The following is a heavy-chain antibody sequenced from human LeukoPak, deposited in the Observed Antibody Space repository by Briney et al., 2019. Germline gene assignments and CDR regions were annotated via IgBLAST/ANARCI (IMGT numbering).Heavy chain of an antibody. D-gene: IGHD5-18*01. V-gene: IGHV3-23*01. CDR2: ISGSGGST. J-gene: IGHJ4*02. Sequence: PGGSLRLSCAASGFTFSSYAMSWVRQAPGKGLEWVSAISGSGGSTYYADSVKGRFTISRDNSKNTLYLQMNSLRAEDTAIYYCATYRQVLLPFESGGQGTLVTVSS. CDR1: GFTFSSYA. CDR3: ATYRQVLLPFES.